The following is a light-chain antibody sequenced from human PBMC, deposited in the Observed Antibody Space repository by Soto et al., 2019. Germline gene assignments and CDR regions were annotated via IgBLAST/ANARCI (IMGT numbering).Light chain of an antibody. CDR3: AAWDGSLSGLYV. V-gene: IGLV1-44*01. CDR2: NND. Sequence: QSVLTQPPSASGTPGQRVTISCSGSSSNIGTYTVNWYQQFPGTAPKLLIYNNDQRPSGVPDRFSGFKYGPAASLAISGLQSEDEAEYYCAAWDGSLSGLYVFGTGTKVTVL. CDR1: SSNIGTYT. J-gene: IGLJ1*01.